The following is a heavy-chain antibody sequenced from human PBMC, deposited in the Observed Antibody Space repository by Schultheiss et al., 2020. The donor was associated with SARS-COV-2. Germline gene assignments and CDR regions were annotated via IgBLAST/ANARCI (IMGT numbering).Heavy chain of an antibody. CDR2: IYYSGST. CDR3: ARDDGGYPRSPSYWYFDL. Sequence: SETLSLTCTVSGASISSSPYFWGWIRQPPGKGLEWIGSIYYSGSTYYNPSLKSRVTISVDTSKNQFSLKLSSVTAADTAVYYCARDDGGYPRSPSYWYFDLWGRGTLVTVSS. D-gene: IGHD4-23*01. J-gene: IGHJ2*01. V-gene: IGHV4-39*07. CDR1: GASISSSPYF.